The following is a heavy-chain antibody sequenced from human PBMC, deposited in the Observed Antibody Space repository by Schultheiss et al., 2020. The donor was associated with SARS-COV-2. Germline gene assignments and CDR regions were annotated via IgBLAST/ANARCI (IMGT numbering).Heavy chain of an antibody. J-gene: IGHJ6*02. CDR1: GGSISNDEW. V-gene: IGHV4-4*02. Sequence: SQTLSLTCVVSGGSISNDEWWSWVRQPPGKGLEWIGDVHHSGSTNVNPPLKSRVTISVDTSKNQFSLKLSSVTAADTAVYYCARGPYYDFWSGYSVYYYYGMDVWGQGTTVTVSS. CDR2: VHHSGST. D-gene: IGHD3-3*01. CDR3: ARGPYYDFWSGYSVYYYYGMDV.